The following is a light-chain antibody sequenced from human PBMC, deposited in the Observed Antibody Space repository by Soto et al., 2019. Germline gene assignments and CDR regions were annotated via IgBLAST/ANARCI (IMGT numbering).Light chain of an antibody. V-gene: IGLV1-44*01. CDR3: AAWDDSLNGPV. CDR2: SNN. J-gene: IGLJ2*01. Sequence: QSVLTQPPSASGTPGQRVTISCSGSSSNIGSNTVNWYQQLPGTAPKLLFYSNNQRPSGVPDRFSGSKSGTSASLAITGLRPEDEADYYCAAWDDSLNGPVFGGGTKLTVL. CDR1: SSNIGSNT.